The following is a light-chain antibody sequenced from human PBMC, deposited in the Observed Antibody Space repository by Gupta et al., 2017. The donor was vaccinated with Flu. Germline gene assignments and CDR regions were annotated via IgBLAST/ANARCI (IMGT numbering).Light chain of an antibody. CDR3: QQYGSVPPT. Sequence: IVLTHSQGTLSLSPGDSVPLPCRASQSVTINYLAWYQQKPDKSPRLIIYTASYRHKGIPDRFSGSGAGRDFRLTINRLEPEDFAIYYCQQYGSVPPTFGQGTRVEIK. J-gene: IGKJ1*01. V-gene: IGKV3-20*01. CDR2: TAS. CDR1: QSVTINY.